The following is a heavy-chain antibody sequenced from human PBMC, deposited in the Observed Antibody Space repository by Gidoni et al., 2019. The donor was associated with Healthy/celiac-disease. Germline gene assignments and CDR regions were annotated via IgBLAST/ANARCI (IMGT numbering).Heavy chain of an antibody. V-gene: IGHV3-33*01. CDR3: ARDLKTTTPGDGMDV. Sequence: QVQLLESGGGVVQPGRSLRLSCAASGFTFSSYGMHWVRQAPGKGLEWVAVIWYDGSNKYYADSVKGRFTISRDNSKNTLYLQMNSLRAEDTAVYYCARDLKTTTPGDGMDVWGQGTTVTVSS. D-gene: IGHD4-17*01. CDR2: IWYDGSNK. J-gene: IGHJ6*02. CDR1: GFTFSSYG.